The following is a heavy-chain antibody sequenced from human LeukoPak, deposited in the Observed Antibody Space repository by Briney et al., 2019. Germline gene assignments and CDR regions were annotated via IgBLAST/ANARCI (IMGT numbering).Heavy chain of an antibody. CDR1: GGSFSGYY. CDR2: INHSGST. D-gene: IGHD5-18*01. J-gene: IGHJ6*03. Sequence: SETLSLTCAVYGGSFSGYYWSWIRQPPGKGLEWIGEINHSGSTNYNPSLKSRVTISVDTSKNQFSLKLSSVTAADTAVYYCARLPGIRQLPTFRAGYMEVWGKGTTVTVSS. V-gene: IGHV4-34*01. CDR3: ARLPGIRQLPTFRAGYMEV.